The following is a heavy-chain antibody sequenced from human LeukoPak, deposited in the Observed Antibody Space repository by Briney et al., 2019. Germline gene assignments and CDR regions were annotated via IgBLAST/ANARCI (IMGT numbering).Heavy chain of an antibody. CDR2: IIPIFGTA. J-gene: IGHJ4*02. Sequence: GASVKVSCKASGGTFSSYAISWVRQAPGQGLEWMGGIIPIFGTANYAQKFQGRVTMTRNTSISTAYMELSSLRSEDTAVYYCARAVAGQGPPRGYWGQGTLVTVSS. V-gene: IGHV1-69*05. D-gene: IGHD6-19*01. CDR3: ARAVAGQGPPRGY. CDR1: GGTFSSYA.